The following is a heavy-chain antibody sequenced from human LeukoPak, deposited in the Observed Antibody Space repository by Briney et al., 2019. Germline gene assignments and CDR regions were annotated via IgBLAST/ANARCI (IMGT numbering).Heavy chain of an antibody. CDR2: IKSKTDGETT. D-gene: IGHD5-18*01. J-gene: IGHJ4*02. CDR1: GFTFSNAW. CDR3: TTDTAPDY. Sequence: PGGSLRLSCAASGFTFSNAWMSWVRQAPGKGLEWVGRIKSKTDGETTDYAAPVKGRFTISRDDSKNTLYLQMNSLKTEDTAVYYCTTDTAPDYWGQGTLVTVSS. V-gene: IGHV3-15*01.